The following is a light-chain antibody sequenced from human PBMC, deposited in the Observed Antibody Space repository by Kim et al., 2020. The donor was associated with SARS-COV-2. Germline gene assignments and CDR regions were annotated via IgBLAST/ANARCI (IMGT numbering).Light chain of an antibody. CDR3: QSYNRDNVL. CDR1: RARSDENS. CDR2: EVD. Sequence: GKKVTYSRSRRRARSDENSVQWSRHRPGAVPTPGVYEVDQRPSGLSDQFSADIDNPSNSAIPPFSGLRTEDEADYYCQSYNRDNVLFGGGTQLTVL. J-gene: IGLJ2*01. V-gene: IGLV6-57*03.